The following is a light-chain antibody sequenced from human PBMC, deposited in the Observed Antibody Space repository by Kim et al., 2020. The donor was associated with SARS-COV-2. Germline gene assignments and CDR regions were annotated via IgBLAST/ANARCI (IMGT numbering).Light chain of an antibody. CDR3: QQYNNWPPIP. J-gene: IGKJ5*01. CDR2: GAS. V-gene: IGKV3-15*01. CDR1: QSVSSN. Sequence: EIVMTQSPATLSVSPGERATLSCRASQSVSSNLAWYQQKPGQAPRLLIYGASTRATGIPARFSGSGSGTEFTLTISSLQSEDFAVYYCQQYNNWPPIPLGQGTRLEIK.